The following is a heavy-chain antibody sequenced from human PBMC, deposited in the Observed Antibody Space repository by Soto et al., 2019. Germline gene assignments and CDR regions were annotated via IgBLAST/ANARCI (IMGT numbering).Heavy chain of an antibody. CDR3: SSDRLTPTGSYNYYFHGMDI. J-gene: IGHJ6*02. CDR1: VYTFNSYG. CDR2: ISAYNGNT. V-gene: IGHV1-18*04. Sequence: QVQLMQSGAEVKKPGASVKVSCKDSVYTFNSYGISWVRQAPGQGLEWMGSISAYNGNTEYAQKFQGRVTMTTDTSTKTAYRGLRSLRFDATTIYYCSSDRLTPTGSYNYYFHGMDIWGQGPTVTVSS. D-gene: IGHD3-10*01.